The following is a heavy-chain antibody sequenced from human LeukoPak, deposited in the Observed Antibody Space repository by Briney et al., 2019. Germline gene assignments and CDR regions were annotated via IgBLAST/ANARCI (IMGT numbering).Heavy chain of an antibody. Sequence: ASVKVSCKASGYTFTSYGISWVRQAPGQGLEWVGWISAYNGNTNYAQKLQGRVTMTTDTSTSTAYMELRSLRSDDTAVYYCARESMVRGVITPDYWGQGTLVTVSS. J-gene: IGHJ4*02. CDR2: ISAYNGNT. V-gene: IGHV1-18*04. CDR1: GYTFTSYG. CDR3: ARESMVRGVITPDY. D-gene: IGHD3-10*01.